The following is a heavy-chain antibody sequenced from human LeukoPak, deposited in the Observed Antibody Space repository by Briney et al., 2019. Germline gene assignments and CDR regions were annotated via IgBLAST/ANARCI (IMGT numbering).Heavy chain of an antibody. CDR3: ARYPGGYCSGGSCYSGYYYYYMDV. D-gene: IGHD2-15*01. CDR2: IKQDGSEK. CDR1: AFTFRNYW. Sequence: GGSLRLSCAASAFTFRNYWMSWVRQAPGKGLEWVANIKQDGSEKYYVDSVKGRFTISRDNAKNSLYLQMNSLRAEDTAVYYCARYPGGYCSGGSCYSGYYYYYMDVWGKGTTVTISS. J-gene: IGHJ6*03. V-gene: IGHV3-7*01.